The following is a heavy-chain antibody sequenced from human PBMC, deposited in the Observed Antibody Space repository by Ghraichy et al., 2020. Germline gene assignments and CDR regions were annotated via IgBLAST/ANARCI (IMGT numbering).Heavy chain of an antibody. CDR3: ARHAANSSWYSYYFDY. J-gene: IGHJ4*02. D-gene: IGHD6-13*01. Sequence: SDTLSLTCTVSGGSISRSSYYWGWIRQPPGKGLEWIGSIYYSGSTFRNPPLKSRVTISVDTSKNQFSLRLTSVTAADTAVYYCARHAANSSWYSYYFDYWGQGTLVTVSS. CDR1: GGSISRSSYY. V-gene: IGHV4-39*01. CDR2: IYYSGST.